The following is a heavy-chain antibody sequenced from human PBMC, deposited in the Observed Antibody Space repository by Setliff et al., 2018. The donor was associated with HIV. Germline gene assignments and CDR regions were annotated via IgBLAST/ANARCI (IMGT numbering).Heavy chain of an antibody. CDR1: YFSIDNGYY. CDR2: ISHSGNT. Sequence: SETLSLTCTVSYFSIDNGYYWGWIRQPPGKGLEWIASISHSGNTYYNPSLKSRVPISLDTSKNQFSLKLSSVTAADTAIYFCAREGGYDYGYTIFYWGQGTLVTVSS. D-gene: IGHD5-18*01. CDR3: AREGGYDYGYTIFY. V-gene: IGHV4-38-2*02. J-gene: IGHJ4*02.